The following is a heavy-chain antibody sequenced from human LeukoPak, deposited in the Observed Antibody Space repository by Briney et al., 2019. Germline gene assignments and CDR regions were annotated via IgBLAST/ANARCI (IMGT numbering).Heavy chain of an antibody. D-gene: IGHD6-13*01. J-gene: IGHJ4*02. CDR1: GYTFNNYD. CDR2: MNPNSGNT. Sequence: ASVKVSCKASGYTFNNYDINWVRQATGQGLEWMGWMNPNSGNTGYAQKFQGRVTIIRDTSISTAYMELRSLRSDDTAVYYCARVNVDSSSCDYWGQGTLVTVSS. V-gene: IGHV1-8*03. CDR3: ARVNVDSSSCDY.